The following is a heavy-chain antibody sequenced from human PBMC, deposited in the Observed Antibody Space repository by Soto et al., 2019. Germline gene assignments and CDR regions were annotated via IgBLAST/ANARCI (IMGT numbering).Heavy chain of an antibody. CDR3: ARAHSFFDY. J-gene: IGHJ4*02. Sequence: QVQLQESGPGLVKPSETLSPTCTVSGGSINNHYWSWIRQPPGQGLEWIGYIYYSGSNNYNPSLKSRVTMSVDTSKHQFSLKLSSLTAADRAIYYSARAHSFFDYWGQGTLVTVSS. CDR2: IYYSGSN. D-gene: IGHD3-16*02. V-gene: IGHV4-59*11. CDR1: GGSINNHY.